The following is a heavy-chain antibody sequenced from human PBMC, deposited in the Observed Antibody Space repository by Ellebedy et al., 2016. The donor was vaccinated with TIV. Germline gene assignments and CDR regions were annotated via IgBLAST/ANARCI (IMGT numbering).Heavy chain of an antibody. Sequence: MPSETLSLTCTVSGGSISSYYWSWIRQPPGKGLEWIGYIYYSGSTNYNPSLKSRVTISVDTSKNQFSLKLSSVTAADTAVYYGAREGYRGGSNWFDPWGQGTLVTVSS. J-gene: IGHJ5*02. CDR2: IYYSGST. D-gene: IGHD2-15*01. CDR1: GGSISSYY. V-gene: IGHV4-59*01. CDR3: AREGYRGGSNWFDP.